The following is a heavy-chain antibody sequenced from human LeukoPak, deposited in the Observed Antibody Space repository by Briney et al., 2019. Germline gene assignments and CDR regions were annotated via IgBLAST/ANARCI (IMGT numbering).Heavy chain of an antibody. CDR2: INPSGGST. Sequence: WASVKVSCKASGYTFTSYYMHWVRQAPGQGLEWMGIINPSGGSTSYAQKFQGRVTMTRDTSTSTVYMELSSLRSEDTAVYHCARDFFEGLANYYFDYWGQGTLVTVSS. CDR1: GYTFTSYY. J-gene: IGHJ4*02. CDR3: ARDFFEGLANYYFDY. D-gene: IGHD3-3*01. V-gene: IGHV1-46*01.